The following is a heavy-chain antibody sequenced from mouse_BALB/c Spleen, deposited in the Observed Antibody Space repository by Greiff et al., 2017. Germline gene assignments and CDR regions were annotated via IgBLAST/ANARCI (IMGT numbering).Heavy chain of an antibody. V-gene: IGHV1-54*01. J-gene: IGHJ2*01. Sequence: QVHVQQSGAELVRPGTSVKVSCKASGYAFTNYLIEWVKQRPGQGLEWIGVINPGSGGTNYNEKFKGKATLTADKSSSTAYMQLSSLTSDDSAVYFCARSAIYDGYYGDYWGQGTTLTVSS. CDR1: GYAFTNYL. CDR2: INPGSGGT. D-gene: IGHD2-3*01. CDR3: ARSAIYDGYYGDY.